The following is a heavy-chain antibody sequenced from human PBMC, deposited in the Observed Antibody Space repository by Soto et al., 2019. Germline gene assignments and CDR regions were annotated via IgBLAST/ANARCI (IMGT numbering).Heavy chain of an antibody. CDR2: ISSSSSYI. CDR1: GFTFSSYS. D-gene: IGHD4-4*01. CDR3: AARVTPPYYYYYGMDV. Sequence: GGSLRLSCAASGFTFSSYSMNWVRQAPGKGLEWVSSISSSSSYIYYADSVKGRFTISRDNAKNSLYLQMNSLRAEDTAVYYCAARVTPPYYYYYGMDVWGQGTTVTVSS. J-gene: IGHJ6*02. V-gene: IGHV3-21*01.